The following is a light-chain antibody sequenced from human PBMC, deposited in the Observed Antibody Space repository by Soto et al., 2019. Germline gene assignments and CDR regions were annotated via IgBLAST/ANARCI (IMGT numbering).Light chain of an antibody. CDR1: QSISGW. V-gene: IGKV1-5*01. CDR3: QRYDCFSMYT. J-gene: IGKJ2*01. CDR2: DAS. Sequence: DIQMTQSPSTLSASVGDRVTNTCRASQSISGWLAWYQQRPGKAPKVLIYDASKLESGVPSRFSGSGSGTEFTLTISSLQPDDFATYYCQRYDCFSMYTFGQGTKLDIK.